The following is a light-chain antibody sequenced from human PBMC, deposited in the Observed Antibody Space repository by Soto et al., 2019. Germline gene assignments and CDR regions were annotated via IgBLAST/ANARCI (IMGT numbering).Light chain of an antibody. Sequence: QSVLTQPASLSGSPGQSITISCTGTSSDVGGYIWVSWYQHHPGKAPKLAIYDVYQRPSGVSSRFSGSKSGNTAFLTIFGLQTEDEADYYCVSYTSRSTYVFGSGTKVTVL. CDR2: DVY. CDR1: SSDVGGYIW. J-gene: IGLJ1*01. V-gene: IGLV2-14*01. CDR3: VSYTSRSTYV.